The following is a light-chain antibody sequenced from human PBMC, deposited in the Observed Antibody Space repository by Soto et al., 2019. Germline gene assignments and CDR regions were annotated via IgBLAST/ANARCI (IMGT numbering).Light chain of an antibody. J-gene: IGKJ4*01. Sequence: EIVMTQSPATLSVSPGERATLSCRASQSVSSNLAWYQQKPGQAPRLLIYGASTRATGIPARFSGSGSGTEFTLTISSLQSEDFVVYYCQQYNNWPLTFGRGTKVEIK. CDR1: QSVSSN. CDR2: GAS. CDR3: QQYNNWPLT. V-gene: IGKV3-15*01.